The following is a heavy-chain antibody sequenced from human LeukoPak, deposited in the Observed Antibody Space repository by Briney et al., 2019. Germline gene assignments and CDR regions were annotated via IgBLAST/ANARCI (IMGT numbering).Heavy chain of an antibody. CDR1: GFTFSSYS. CDR2: ISSSSSYI. D-gene: IGHD3-10*01. V-gene: IGHV3-21*01. CDR3: ATWPGAWYGEDS. J-gene: IGHJ4*02. Sequence: GGSLRLSCAASGFTFSSYSMNWVRQAPGKGLEWVSSISSSSSYIYYADSVKGRFTISRDNAKNSLYLQMNSLRAEDTAVYYCATWPGAWYGEDSWGQGTLVTVSS.